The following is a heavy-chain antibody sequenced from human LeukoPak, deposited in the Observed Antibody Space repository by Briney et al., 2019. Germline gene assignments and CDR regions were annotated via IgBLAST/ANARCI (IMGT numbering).Heavy chain of an antibody. J-gene: IGHJ4*02. D-gene: IGHD2-2*01. CDR1: GFTFSSYA. V-gene: IGHV3-30-3*01. CDR2: ISYDGSNK. Sequence: GGSLRLSCAASGFTFSSYAMHWVRQAPGKGLEWVAVISYDGSNKYYADSVKGRFTISRDNSKNTLYLQMNSLRAEDTAVYYCATKYCSSTSCYERGLPWGQGTLVTVSS. CDR3: ATKYCSSTSCYERGLP.